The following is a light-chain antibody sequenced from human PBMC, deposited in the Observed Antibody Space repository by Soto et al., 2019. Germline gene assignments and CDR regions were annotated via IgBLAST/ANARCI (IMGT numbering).Light chain of an antibody. CDR2: RAS. Sequence: EIVLTQSPGTLSLSPGERATLSCRASQSITTSFLAWYQQKPGQAPRLLIYRASTRVTGIPDRFSGSGSGTDFTLTISRLEPEDFAVYYCQQYGGSSPRYTFGQGTNVEIK. CDR3: QQYGGSSPRYT. V-gene: IGKV3-20*01. J-gene: IGKJ2*01. CDR1: QSITTSF.